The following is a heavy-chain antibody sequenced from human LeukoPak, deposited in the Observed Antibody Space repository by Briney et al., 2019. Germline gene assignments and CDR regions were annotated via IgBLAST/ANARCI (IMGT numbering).Heavy chain of an antibody. CDR2: IIPIFGTA. D-gene: IGHD4-17*01. CDR3: ARGNSDYGDYPDYYYYYMDV. J-gene: IGHJ6*03. Sequence: SVKVSCKASGGTFSSYAISWVPQAPGQGLEWMGGIIPIFGTANYAQKFQGRVTITTDESTSTAYMELSSLRSEDTAVYYCARGNSDYGDYPDYYYYYMDVWGKGTTVTVSS. V-gene: IGHV1-69*05. CDR1: GGTFSSYA.